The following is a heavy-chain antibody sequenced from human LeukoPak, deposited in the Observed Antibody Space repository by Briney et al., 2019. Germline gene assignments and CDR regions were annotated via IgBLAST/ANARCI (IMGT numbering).Heavy chain of an antibody. Sequence: GGPLRLSCAASGFTFNSYWMNWVRQAPGKALEWVANIKRDGSEKYYVDSVKCRFTISRDNAKYSLDLQMNSLRVEDTAVYYWARLGPASSGWPESFDYWGQGTLVTVSS. CDR3: ARLGPASSGWPESFDY. J-gene: IGHJ4*02. CDR2: IKRDGSEK. CDR1: GFTFNSYW. D-gene: IGHD6-19*01. V-gene: IGHV3-7*03.